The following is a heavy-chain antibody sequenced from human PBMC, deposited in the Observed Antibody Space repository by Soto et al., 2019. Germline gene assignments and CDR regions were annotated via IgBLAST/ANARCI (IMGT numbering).Heavy chain of an antibody. CDR2: INPNSGGT. D-gene: IGHD2-8*01. Sequence: QVQLVQSGAEVKKPGASVKVSCKASGYTFTGYYMHWVRQAPGQGLEWMGWINPNSGGTNYAQKFQGWVTMTRDTSISTAYMELGRLRSDDTAVYYCARAEMVHYYYYGMDVWGQGTTVTVSS. CDR1: GYTFTGYY. V-gene: IGHV1-2*04. CDR3: ARAEMVHYYYYGMDV. J-gene: IGHJ6*02.